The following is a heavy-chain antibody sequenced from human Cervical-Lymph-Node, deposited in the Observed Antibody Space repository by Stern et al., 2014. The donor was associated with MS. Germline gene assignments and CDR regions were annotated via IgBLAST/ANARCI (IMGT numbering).Heavy chain of an antibody. Sequence: EVQLVESGAEVKKPGESLKISCNGSGYSFNRYWIGWVRQMPGKGLEWMGVIYPGDSDTQYSPSFQGQGTISADKSTSTAYLQWSSLRASDTAMYYCTRPLKADDRSGYWYYWGQGTLVTVSS. CDR1: GYSFNRYW. J-gene: IGHJ4*02. CDR2: IYPGDSDT. CDR3: TRPLKADDRSGYWYY. V-gene: IGHV5-51*03. D-gene: IGHD3-22*01.